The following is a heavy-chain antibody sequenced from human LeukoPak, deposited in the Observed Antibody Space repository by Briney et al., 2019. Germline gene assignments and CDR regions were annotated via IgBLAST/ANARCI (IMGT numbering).Heavy chain of an antibody. CDR3: IVFGDSNH. J-gene: IGHJ5*02. CDR1: GFTFSSYG. V-gene: IGHV3-53*01. D-gene: IGHD4-17*01. Sequence: TGGSLRLSCAASGFTFSSYGMNWVRQAPGKGLEWVSAIHTSGDTCYADSVKGRFTISRDTSKNTLYLQINSLRVEDTAVYYCIVFGDSNHWGQGTLVTVSS. CDR2: IHTSGDT.